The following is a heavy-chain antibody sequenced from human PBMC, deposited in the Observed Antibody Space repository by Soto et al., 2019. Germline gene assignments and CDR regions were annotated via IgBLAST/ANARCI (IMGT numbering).Heavy chain of an antibody. J-gene: IGHJ4*02. CDR1: GGSISSSSYY. CDR3: ARQPLYYDFWSGYYTRFDY. D-gene: IGHD3-3*01. Sequence: SETLSLTCTVSGGSISSSSYYWGWIRQPPGKGLEWIGSIYYSGSTYYNPSLKSRVTISVDTSKNQFSLKLSSVTAADTAAYYCARQPLYYDFWSGYYTRFDYWGQGTLVTVSS. V-gene: IGHV4-39*01. CDR2: IYYSGST.